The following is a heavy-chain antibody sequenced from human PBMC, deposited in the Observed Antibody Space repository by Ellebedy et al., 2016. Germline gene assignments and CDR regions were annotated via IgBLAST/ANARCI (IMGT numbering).Heavy chain of an antibody. Sequence: GGSLRLSXAASGFTFSSYSMNWVRQAPGKGLEWVSSISSSSSYIYYADSVKGRFTISRDNAKNSLYLQMNSLRAEDTAVYYCASEGAYDSSGYYLSSLAFDIWGQGTMVTVSS. CDR1: GFTFSSYS. V-gene: IGHV3-21*01. J-gene: IGHJ3*02. CDR2: ISSSSSYI. D-gene: IGHD3-22*01. CDR3: ASEGAYDSSGYYLSSLAFDI.